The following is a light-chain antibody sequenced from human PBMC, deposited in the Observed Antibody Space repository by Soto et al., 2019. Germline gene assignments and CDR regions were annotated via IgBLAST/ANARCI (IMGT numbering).Light chain of an antibody. CDR3: GTWDSSLRAPGV. V-gene: IGLV1-51*01. Sequence: QSVLTQPPSVSAAPGQKVTISCSGSSSNIGNNYVSWYQQLPGTAPKLLIYDNNKRPSGIPDRFSGSKSGTSATLGITGLQTGDEAEYYCGTWDSSLRAPGVFGGGTKLTVL. CDR1: SSNIGNNY. CDR2: DNN. J-gene: IGLJ2*01.